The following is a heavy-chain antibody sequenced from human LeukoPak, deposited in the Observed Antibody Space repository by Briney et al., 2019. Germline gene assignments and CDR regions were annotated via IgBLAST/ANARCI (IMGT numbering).Heavy chain of an antibody. J-gene: IGHJ4*02. CDR1: GGSISSSYYY. D-gene: IGHD3-9*01. Sequence: SETLSLTCSVSGGSISSSYYYWDWIRQPPGKGLEWIGSIYYSETTYYNPSLKSRVTISVDTSKNQFSLKLSSVTAADTAVYYCASSSLTRYYDILTGGFDYWGQGTLVTVSS. CDR3: ASSSLTRYYDILTGGFDY. V-gene: IGHV4-39*01. CDR2: IYYSETT.